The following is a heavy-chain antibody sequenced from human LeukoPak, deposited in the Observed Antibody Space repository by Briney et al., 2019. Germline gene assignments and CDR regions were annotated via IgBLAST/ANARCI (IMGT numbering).Heavy chain of an antibody. CDR1: GGTFSSYA. CDR2: IIPIFGTA. V-gene: IGHV1-69*05. CDR3: ARDQSQPYYYDSSGYWNWFDP. D-gene: IGHD3-22*01. J-gene: IGHJ5*02. Sequence: SVKVSCKASGGTFSSYAISWVRQAPGQGLEWMGGIIPIFGTANYAQKFQGRVTITTDESTSTAYMELSSLRSEDTAVYYCARDQSQPYYYDSSGYWNWFDPWGQGTLVTVSS.